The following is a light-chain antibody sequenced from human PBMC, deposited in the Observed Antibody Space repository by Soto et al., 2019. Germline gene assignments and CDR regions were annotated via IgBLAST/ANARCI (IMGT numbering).Light chain of an antibody. Sequence: EGVMTQSPATLSVSPGDRAILSGRASHNVNTNVAWYQQRPGQPPRLLIYGASTRASDVPGRFSGSGSGREFTLTITSLQSEDFAIYSCHQYNSWPWTFGQGTKVDI. CDR2: GAS. CDR3: HQYNSWPWT. J-gene: IGKJ1*01. V-gene: IGKV3-15*01. CDR1: HNVNTN.